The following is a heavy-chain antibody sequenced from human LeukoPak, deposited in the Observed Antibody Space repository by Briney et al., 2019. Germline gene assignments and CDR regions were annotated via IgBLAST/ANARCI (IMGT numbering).Heavy chain of an antibody. CDR1: STYW. D-gene: IGHD3-22*01. Sequence: STYWMSWARQAPGKGLEWIGSIYYSGGTYYNPSLTSRVTISVDTSKNQFSLKLSSVTAADTAVYYCARESYYYDSSGRRHYYFDYWGQGTLVTVSS. CDR3: ARESYYYDSSGRRHYYFDY. V-gene: IGHV4-39*02. J-gene: IGHJ4*02. CDR2: IYYSGGT.